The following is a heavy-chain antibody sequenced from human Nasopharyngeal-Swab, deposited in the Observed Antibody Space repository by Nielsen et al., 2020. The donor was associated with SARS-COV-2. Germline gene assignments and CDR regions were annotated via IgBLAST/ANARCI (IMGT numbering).Heavy chain of an antibody. D-gene: IGHD2-2*01. J-gene: IGHJ4*02. V-gene: IGHV3-21*01. CDR2: ISSSGSYM. CDR3: ASDSRY. CDR1: GFTFSDYT. Sequence: GESLKISCAASGFTFSDYTMNWVRQAPGQGLEWVSSISSSGSYMYYTDSVKGRFTMSRDTAKNSMYLQMNSLRTEDTSVYYCASDSRYWGQGTLDTVSS.